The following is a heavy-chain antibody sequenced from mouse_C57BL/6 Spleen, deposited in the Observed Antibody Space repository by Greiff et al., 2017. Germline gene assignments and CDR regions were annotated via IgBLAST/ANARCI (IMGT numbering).Heavy chain of an antibody. CDR2: IYPGDGDT. CDR1: GYAFSSYW. Sequence: QVQLQQSGAELVKPGASVKISCKASGYAFSSYWMNWVKQRPGKGLEWIGQIYPGDGDTNYNGKFKGKATLTADKSSSSLTSEDSAVYFCAREDAYAMDYWCQGTSVTVSS. V-gene: IGHV1-80*01. J-gene: IGHJ4*01. CDR3: AREDAYAMDY.